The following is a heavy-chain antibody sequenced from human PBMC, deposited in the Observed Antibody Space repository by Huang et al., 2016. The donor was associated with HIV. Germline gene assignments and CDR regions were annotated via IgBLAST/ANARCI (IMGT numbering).Heavy chain of an antibody. V-gene: IGHV3-30-3*01. D-gene: IGHD5-18*01. CDR3: ARFRGFGYSYGTDAFDI. Sequence: QVQLVESGGGVVQPGRSLRLSCAASGFTFSYYVMNWVRQAPGKWLEWVAVISYDGSNKYHADSVKGRFTISRDNSKNTLYLQMNSLRAEDTAVYYCARFRGFGYSYGTDAFDIWGQGTMVTVSS. CDR1: GFTFSYYV. J-gene: IGHJ3*02. CDR2: ISYDGSNK.